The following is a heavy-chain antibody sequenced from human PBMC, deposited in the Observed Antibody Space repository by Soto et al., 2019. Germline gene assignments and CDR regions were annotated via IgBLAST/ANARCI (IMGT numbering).Heavy chain of an antibody. Sequence: QVQLQQWGAGLLKPSETLSLTCAVYGGSFSGYYWSWIRQPPGKGLEWIGEINHSGSTNYNPSLNSRVTISVDASKNQFSLKLSSVTAADTAVYYCARDHIVVVTAIRSAYYYYYGMDVWGQGTTVTVSS. CDR2: INHSGST. CDR3: ARDHIVVVTAIRSAYYYYYGMDV. V-gene: IGHV4-34*01. J-gene: IGHJ6*02. D-gene: IGHD2-21*02. CDR1: GGSFSGYY.